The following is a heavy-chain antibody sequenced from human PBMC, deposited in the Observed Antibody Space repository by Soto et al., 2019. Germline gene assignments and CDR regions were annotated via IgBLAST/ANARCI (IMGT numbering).Heavy chain of an antibody. CDR2: INAGNGNT. D-gene: IGHD3-3*01. CDR1: GYTFTSYA. Sequence: GASVKVSCKASGYTFTSYAMHWVRQAPGQRLEWMGWINAGNGNTKYSQKFQGRVTITRDTSASTAYMELSSLRSEDTAVFFCARVFPIFGVVSDWFDPWGKGTLVTVSS. V-gene: IGHV1-3*01. CDR3: ARVFPIFGVVSDWFDP. J-gene: IGHJ5*02.